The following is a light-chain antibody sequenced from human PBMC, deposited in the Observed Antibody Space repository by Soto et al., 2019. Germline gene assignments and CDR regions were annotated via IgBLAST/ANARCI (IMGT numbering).Light chain of an antibody. CDR3: VSYRDPGTYV. V-gene: IGLV2-14*03. CDR2: DFT. Sequence: SSLAQPAPLSGSPGQSITLSCPGPTGDFNDFDSVSWYQHRPGEAPELKILDFTYRPSGVSERFSGSRSGSAASLTISGLQAEDEADYYCVSYRDPGTYVFGPGTKVTV. CDR1: TGDFNDFDS. J-gene: IGLJ1*01.